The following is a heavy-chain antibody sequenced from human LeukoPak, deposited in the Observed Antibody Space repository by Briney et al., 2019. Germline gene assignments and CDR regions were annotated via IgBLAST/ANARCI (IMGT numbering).Heavy chain of an antibody. Sequence: SETLSLTCTVPGGSISGYYWSWIRQPPGKGLEWIGYIYYSGTTNYNPSLKSRVTLSVDTSKNQFSLRLSSVTAADTAVYYCARHQSYGDYPLDYWGQGTLVTVSS. D-gene: IGHD4-17*01. CDR1: GGSISGYY. V-gene: IGHV4-59*08. CDR2: IYYSGTT. CDR3: ARHQSYGDYPLDY. J-gene: IGHJ4*02.